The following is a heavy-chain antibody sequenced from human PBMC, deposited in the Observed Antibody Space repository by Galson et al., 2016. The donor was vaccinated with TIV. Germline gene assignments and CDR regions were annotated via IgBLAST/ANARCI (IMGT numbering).Heavy chain of an antibody. Sequence: SLRLSCATSGFNFDDSAFTWVRQVPGKGLEWVCDINWNGRKTRYRDSVTGRFTVSRDNGKKTLYLQLSSLRTEDTGLYYCPRNPAGMRKESDDYDYWGQGTLVTVSS. D-gene: IGHD1-14*01. CDR1: GFNFDDSA. CDR3: PRNPAGMRKESDDYDY. V-gene: IGHV3-20*04. CDR2: INWNGRKT. J-gene: IGHJ4*02.